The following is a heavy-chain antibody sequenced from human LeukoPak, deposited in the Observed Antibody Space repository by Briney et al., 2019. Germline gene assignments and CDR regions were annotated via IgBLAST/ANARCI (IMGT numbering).Heavy chain of an antibody. V-gene: IGHV3-74*01. CDR2: INEDAKTI. D-gene: IGHD2-21*02. J-gene: IGHJ4*02. Sequence: GRSLRLSCAASGFSFSSYWLHWVRPAPGKGLVWVSRINEDAKTINYADSVKGRFTISRDNAKNTVSLQMNSLRAEDTAVYYCARVEVGGDYSKFDYWGQGTLVTVSS. CDR1: GFSFSSYW. CDR3: ARVEVGGDYSKFDY.